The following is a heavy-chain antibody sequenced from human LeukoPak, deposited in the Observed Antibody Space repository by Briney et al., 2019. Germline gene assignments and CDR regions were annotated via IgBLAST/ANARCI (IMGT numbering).Heavy chain of an antibody. CDR3: ARDQEGSGSYLYGMDV. V-gene: IGHV3-7*01. D-gene: IGHD3-10*01. CDR1: GFTFSSYW. J-gene: IGHJ6*02. CDR2: IKQDGSEK. Sequence: PGGSLRLSCAASGFTFSSYWMSWVRQAPGKGLEWVANIKQDGSEKYYVDSVKGRFTISRDNAKNSLYLQMNSLRAEDTAVYYCARDQEGSGSYLYGMDVWGQGTTVTVSS.